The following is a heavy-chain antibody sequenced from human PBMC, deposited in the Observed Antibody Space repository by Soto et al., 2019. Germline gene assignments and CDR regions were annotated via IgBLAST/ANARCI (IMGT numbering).Heavy chain of an antibody. V-gene: IGHV1-8*01. Sequence: QVQLVQSGAEVKKPGASVKVSCKASGSAFSNFDINWVRQATGQGLEWMGWMNPRGNTGYAQKFQGRVTVTRDMSISTGSKELSSLKSEDTAMYYCARYEGGLAFTLWGQGTLVTISS. D-gene: IGHD1-26*01. CDR1: GSAFSNFD. J-gene: IGHJ4*02. CDR3: ARYEGGLAFTL. CDR2: MNPRGNT.